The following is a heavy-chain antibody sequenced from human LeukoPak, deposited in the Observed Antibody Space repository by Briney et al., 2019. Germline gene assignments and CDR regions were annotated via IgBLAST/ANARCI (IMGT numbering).Heavy chain of an antibody. CDR3: ARQEVPAASLTSYNWFDP. Sequence: GESLKISCKGSGYSFTSYWIGWVRQMPGKGLEWMGIIYPGDSDTRYSPSFQGQVTISADKSISTAYLQWSSLKASDTAMYYCARQEVPAASLTSYNWFDPWGQGTLVTVSS. J-gene: IGHJ5*02. V-gene: IGHV5-51*01. CDR1: GYSFTSYW. CDR2: IYPGDSDT. D-gene: IGHD2-2*01.